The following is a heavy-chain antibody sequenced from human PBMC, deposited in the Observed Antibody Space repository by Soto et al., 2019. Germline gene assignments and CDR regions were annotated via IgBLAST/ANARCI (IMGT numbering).Heavy chain of an antibody. D-gene: IGHD5-18*01. CDR2: ISSSSSYI. CDR3: ARGYSYAWGIDY. J-gene: IGHJ4*02. CDR1: GFTFSSYS. Sequence: EVQLVESGGGLVKPGGSLRLYCAASGFTFSSYSMNWVRQAPGKGLEWVSSISSSSSYIYYADSVKGRFTISRDNAKNSLYLQMNSLRAEDTAVYYCARGYSYAWGIDYWGQGTLVTVSS. V-gene: IGHV3-21*01.